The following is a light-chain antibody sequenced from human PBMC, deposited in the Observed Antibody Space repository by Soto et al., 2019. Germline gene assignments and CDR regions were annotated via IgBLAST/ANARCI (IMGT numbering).Light chain of an antibody. V-gene: IGLV2-14*01. J-gene: IGLJ2*01. CDR2: RVT. Sequence: QSALTQPASVSGSPGQSITISCTGTSSDVGGYNFVSWYQQHPGKAPKLIIYRVTKRPSGVSSRFSASKSGNTASLTISGLQAEDECHYYCSSYTSTNTVIFGGGTKLTVL. CDR3: SSYTSTNTVI. CDR1: SSDVGGYNF.